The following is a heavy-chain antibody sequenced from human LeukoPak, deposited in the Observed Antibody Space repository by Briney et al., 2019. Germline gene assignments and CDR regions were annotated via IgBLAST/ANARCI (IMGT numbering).Heavy chain of an antibody. Sequence: GGSHRLSCAASGFSFSDAWMSWVRQIPGRGLEWVGRIESKTDGGTTDYAAPVKGRFTISRDNSKNTLYLQMNSLRDEDTAVYYCASVPYSSSWGWHYYYYMDVWGKGTTVTVSS. J-gene: IGHJ6*03. CDR3: ASVPYSSSWGWHYYYYMDV. V-gene: IGHV3-15*04. CDR1: GFSFSDAW. CDR2: IESKTDGGTT. D-gene: IGHD6-13*01.